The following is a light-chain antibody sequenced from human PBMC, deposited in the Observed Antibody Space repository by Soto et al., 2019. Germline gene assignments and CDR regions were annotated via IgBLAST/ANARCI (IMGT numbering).Light chain of an antibody. CDR2: DAS. J-gene: IGKJ1*01. CDR1: QSVSSH. V-gene: IGKV3-15*01. Sequence: EIVLTQSPATLSVSPGGGATPSCRASQSVSSHLAWYQQKPGQGPRLLIYDASTRATGIPARFSGSGSGTEFTLTISSXQSEDFGVYYCQHYDVWPLTFGQGTKVDIK. CDR3: QHYDVWPLT.